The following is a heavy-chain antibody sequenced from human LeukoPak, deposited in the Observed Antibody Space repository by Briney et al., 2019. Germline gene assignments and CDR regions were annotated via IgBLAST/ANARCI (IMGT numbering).Heavy chain of an antibody. V-gene: IGHV4-34*01. CDR3: ARAQITMVRGALFDY. J-gene: IGHJ4*02. CDR2: INHGGST. CDR1: GGSFSGYY. Sequence: SETLSLTCAVYGGSFSGYYWSWIRQPPGKGLEWIGEINHGGSTNYNPSLKSRVTISVDTSKNQFSLKLSSVTAADTAVYYCARAQITMVRGALFDYWGQGTLVTVSS. D-gene: IGHD3-10*01.